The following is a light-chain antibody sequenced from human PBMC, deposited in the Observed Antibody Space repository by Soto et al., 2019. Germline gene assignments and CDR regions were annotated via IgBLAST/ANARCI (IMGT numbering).Light chain of an antibody. J-gene: IGKJ1*01. V-gene: IGKV3-20*01. CDR3: QQYGSSPWT. CDR1: QNVNNSY. Sequence: ENVLTQSPGTLSLSPGERATVSCRASQNVNNSYLVWYQQRPGQAPGLLIHGASSRAAGVPDRFTGSGPGTDFTLTINRLEPEDFAVYYCQQYGSSPWTFGQGTRWIS. CDR2: GAS.